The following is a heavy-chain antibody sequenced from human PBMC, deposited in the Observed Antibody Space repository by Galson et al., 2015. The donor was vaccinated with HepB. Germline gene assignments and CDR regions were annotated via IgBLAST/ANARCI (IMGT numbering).Heavy chain of an antibody. CDR2: LYPGDSDT. CDR1: GYTFSNYW. D-gene: IGHD3-22*01. V-gene: IGHV5-51*01. J-gene: IGHJ3*02. CDR3: ARRAHYYDSSGYYSNDAFDI. Sequence: SGAEVKTAGESLKISCNGSGYTFSNYWIGWVRQMPGKGLEWMGILYPGDSDTRYNPSFEGQVTISAAQSLGAAYLQWSSLKASDTAMYYCARRAHYYDSSGYYSNDAFDIWGQGTGVSVSS.